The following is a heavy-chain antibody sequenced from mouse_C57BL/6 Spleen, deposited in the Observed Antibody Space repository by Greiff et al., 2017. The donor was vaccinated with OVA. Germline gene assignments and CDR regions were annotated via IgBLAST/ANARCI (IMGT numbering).Heavy chain of an antibody. Sequence: EVKVIESGGGLVQPGESLKLSCESNEYEFPSHDMSWVRKTPEKRLELVAAINSDGGSTYYPDTMERRFIISRDNTKKTLYLQMSSLRSEDTALYDCARTGVPPYWYFDVWGTGTTVTVSS. J-gene: IGHJ1*03. CDR1: EYEFPSHD. CDR3: ARTGVPPYWYFDV. CDR2: INSDGGST. D-gene: IGHD5-1*01. V-gene: IGHV5-2*01.